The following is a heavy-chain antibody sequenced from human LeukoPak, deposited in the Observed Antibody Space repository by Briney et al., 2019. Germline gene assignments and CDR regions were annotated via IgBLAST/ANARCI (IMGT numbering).Heavy chain of an antibody. Sequence: SETLSLTCTVSSGSLSSSTYYWGWIRQPPGKGLEWIGTIYYTGSTYYNPSLKSRVTISVDKSKNQFSLKLSSVTAADTAVYYCASDIKYGDLDAFDIWGQGTMVTVSS. CDR3: ASDIKYGDLDAFDI. D-gene: IGHD4-17*01. J-gene: IGHJ3*02. CDR1: SGSLSSSTYY. CDR2: IYYTGST. V-gene: IGHV4-39*07.